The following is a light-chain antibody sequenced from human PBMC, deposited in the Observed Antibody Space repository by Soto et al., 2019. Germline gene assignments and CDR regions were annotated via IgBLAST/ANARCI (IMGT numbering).Light chain of an antibody. CDR2: EVS. Sequence: SVLTQPASMAGSPGHSITISCTGTNSDVGGYNYVSWYQQHPGKAPELMIYEVSHRPSGVSNRFSGSKSDNTASLTISGLQAEDEADYYCSSYTSISTLYVFGTGTKVTVL. CDR1: NSDVGGYNY. J-gene: IGLJ1*01. CDR3: SSYTSISTLYV. V-gene: IGLV2-14*01.